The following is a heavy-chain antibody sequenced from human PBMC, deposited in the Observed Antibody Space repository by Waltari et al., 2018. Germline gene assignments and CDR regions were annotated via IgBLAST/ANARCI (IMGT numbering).Heavy chain of an antibody. Sequence: SCKAAGGTFSNYAISWVRQAPGQGLEWVGGIIPMFGKTNYTQKFQGRVTITTDESTSTAFMELSSLRSEDTAVYYCVYKGYISGRRNLDYWGQGTLVTVSS. V-gene: IGHV1-69*05. J-gene: IGHJ4*02. CDR1: GGTFSNYA. D-gene: IGHD6-19*01. CDR3: VYKGYISGRRNLDY. CDR2: IIPMFGKT.